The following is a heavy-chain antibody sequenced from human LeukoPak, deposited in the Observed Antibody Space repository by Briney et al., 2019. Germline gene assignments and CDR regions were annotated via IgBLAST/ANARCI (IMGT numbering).Heavy chain of an antibody. CDR2: ISAYNGNT. CDR1: GYTFTSYG. J-gene: IGHJ4*02. CDR3: AREKVVVVPAARPSFLDC. Sequence: ASVEVSCKASGYTFTSYGISWVRQAPGQGFEWMGWISAYNGNTNYAQKLQGRVTMTTDTSTSTAYMELRSLRSDDTAVYYCAREKVVVVPAARPSFLDCWGQGTLVTVSS. V-gene: IGHV1-18*01. D-gene: IGHD2-2*01.